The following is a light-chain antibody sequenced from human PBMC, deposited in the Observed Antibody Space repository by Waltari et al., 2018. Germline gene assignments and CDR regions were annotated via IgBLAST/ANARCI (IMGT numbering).Light chain of an antibody. Sequence: EIVMTQSPATLSVSPGERATLSCRASQSVGSNLAWYQQKPGQAPRLLISGASTRAAGIPARFSGSGSGTEFTLTISSLEPEDFAVYFCQQRSDWPRTFGQGTKVEIK. V-gene: IGKV3-15*01. CDR3: QQRSDWPRT. CDR1: QSVGSN. J-gene: IGKJ1*01. CDR2: GAS.